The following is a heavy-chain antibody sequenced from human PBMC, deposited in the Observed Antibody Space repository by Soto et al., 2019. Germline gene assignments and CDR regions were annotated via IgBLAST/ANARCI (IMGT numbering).Heavy chain of an antibody. D-gene: IGHD6-19*01. Sequence: SETLSLTCTVSGGSISSYYWSWIRQPPGKGLEWIGYIYYSGSTNYNPSLKSRVTISVDTSKNQFSLKLSSVTAADTAVYYCARDRGGWSLNYYYYYMDVWGKGTTVTV. CDR1: GGSISSYY. J-gene: IGHJ6*03. CDR2: IYYSGST. V-gene: IGHV4-59*01. CDR3: ARDRGGWSLNYYYYYMDV.